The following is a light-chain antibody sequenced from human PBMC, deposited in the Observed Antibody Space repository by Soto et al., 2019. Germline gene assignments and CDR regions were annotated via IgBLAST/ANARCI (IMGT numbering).Light chain of an antibody. Sequence: EIVMTQSPATLSVSPGESATLSCRASQSVSTYLAWYQQKPGQAPRLLIYAASTRATGIPVRFSGSGSGTEFTLTISSLQSEDFAVYYCQQYNKWPPWTFGQGTKVEIK. V-gene: IGKV3-15*01. CDR1: QSVSTY. CDR3: QQYNKWPPWT. CDR2: AAS. J-gene: IGKJ1*01.